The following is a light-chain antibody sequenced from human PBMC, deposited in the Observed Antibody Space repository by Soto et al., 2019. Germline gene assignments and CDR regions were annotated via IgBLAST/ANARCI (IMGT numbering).Light chain of an antibody. J-gene: IGKJ2*01. Sequence: EIVLTQSPGTLSLSPGERATLSCRASQSIIRTNLAWYQQKPGQAPRLVIYGASSRATGIPDRFSGSGSGTDFTLTISRLETEDFAVYYCQQYGSSSFTFGQGTKLETK. CDR1: QSIIRTN. CDR2: GAS. V-gene: IGKV3-20*01. CDR3: QQYGSSSFT.